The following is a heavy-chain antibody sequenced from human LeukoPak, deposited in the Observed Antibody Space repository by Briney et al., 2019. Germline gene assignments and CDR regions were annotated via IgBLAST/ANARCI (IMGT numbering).Heavy chain of an antibody. Sequence: GGSLRLSCVASGFTFSNYDMNCSSSSYIYYADSVKGRFTISRDNAKKSLYLQMNSLRAEDTAVYYCARGRYDSRIFDYWGQETLVTVSS. CDR2: SSSSYI. CDR3: ARGRYDSRIFDY. V-gene: IGHV3-21*01. CDR1: GFTFSNYD. J-gene: IGHJ4*02. D-gene: IGHD3-22*01.